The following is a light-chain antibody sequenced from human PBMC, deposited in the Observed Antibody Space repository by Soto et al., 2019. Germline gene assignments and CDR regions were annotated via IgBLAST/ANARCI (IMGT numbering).Light chain of an antibody. CDR2: DAS. Sequence: DIQMTQSPSTLSASVGDRVTITCRASQSISSWLAWYQQKPGKAPKLLIYDASSLESGVPSRFSGSGSGTEFTLTISSLQPDDFATYYCQQYNSYSRTFGPGPKVDIK. V-gene: IGKV1-5*01. J-gene: IGKJ1*01. CDR1: QSISSW. CDR3: QQYNSYSRT.